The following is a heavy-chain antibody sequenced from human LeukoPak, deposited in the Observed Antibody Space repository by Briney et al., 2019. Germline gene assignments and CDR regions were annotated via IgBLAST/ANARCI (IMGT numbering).Heavy chain of an antibody. Sequence: SVKVSCKASGGTFSFYSLNWVRQAPGQGLEWMGGIIPKFGSTNYAQKFHNRLSITTDESTTTAYMELSSLRSEDTALYFCARDNLAPSGVKYFHLWGPGTLVTVSS. D-gene: IGHD3-16*02. CDR1: GGTFSFYS. J-gene: IGHJ1*01. V-gene: IGHV1-69*05. CDR2: IIPKFGST. CDR3: ARDNLAPSGVKYFHL.